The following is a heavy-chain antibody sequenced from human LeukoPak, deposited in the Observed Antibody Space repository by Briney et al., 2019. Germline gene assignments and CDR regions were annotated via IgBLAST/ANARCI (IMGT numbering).Heavy chain of an antibody. Sequence: SETLSLTCTVSGGSISSGSYYWSWIRQPAGKGLEWIGRIYTSGSTNYNPSLKSRVTISVDTSKNQFSLKLSSVTAADTAVYYCARDLGVGFSTSCSFLPGCHYYMDVWGKGTTVTVSS. CDR2: IYTSGST. CDR1: GGSISSGSYY. V-gene: IGHV4-61*02. D-gene: IGHD2-2*01. J-gene: IGHJ6*03. CDR3: ARDLGVGFSTSCSFLPGCHYYMDV.